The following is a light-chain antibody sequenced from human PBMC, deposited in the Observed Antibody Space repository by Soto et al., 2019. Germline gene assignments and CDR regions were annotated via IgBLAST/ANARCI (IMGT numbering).Light chain of an antibody. CDR2: DAA. CDR3: QQTSSAPFT. V-gene: IGKV1-39*01. CDR1: QSITSY. Sequence: EIQMTQSPSSLSASVGDRVTITCRASQSITSYLNWYQQKPGKAPKLLIFDAASLQSGVPSRFSGGGSRTDFTLTITSLQPEDFATYYCQQTSSAPFTFGPGTKVDIK. J-gene: IGKJ3*01.